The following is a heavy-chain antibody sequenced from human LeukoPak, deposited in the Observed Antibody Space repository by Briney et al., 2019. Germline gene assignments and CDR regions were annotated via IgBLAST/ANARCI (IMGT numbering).Heavy chain of an antibody. CDR2: IYYRGST. CDR3: ATSEGGGFFDY. D-gene: IGHD4-23*01. Sequence: SETLSLTCTVSGGSISSTIYYWGWIRQPPGKGLEWIGSIYYRGSTYYNPSLKSRVAISVDTSKNQFSLKLRSVSAADTAIYYCATSEGGGFFDYWGQGTPVTVSS. J-gene: IGHJ4*02. CDR1: GGSISSTIYY. V-gene: IGHV4-39*07.